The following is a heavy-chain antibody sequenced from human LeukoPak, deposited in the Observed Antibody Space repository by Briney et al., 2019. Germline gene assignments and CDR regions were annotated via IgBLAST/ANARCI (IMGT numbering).Heavy chain of an antibody. V-gene: IGHV3-23*01. CDR3: AKDRTPDGRYEVDY. D-gene: IGHD3-16*02. CDR1: GFTFNSYW. CDR2: IFGNGGGR. J-gene: IGHJ4*02. Sequence: GGSLRLSCAASGFTFNSYWMHWVRQAPGKGLVWVSVIFGNGGGRDYADSVKGRFTISRDNSKSTLYLQMNSLRAEDTAVYYCAKDRTPDGRYEVDYWGRGTLVTVSS.